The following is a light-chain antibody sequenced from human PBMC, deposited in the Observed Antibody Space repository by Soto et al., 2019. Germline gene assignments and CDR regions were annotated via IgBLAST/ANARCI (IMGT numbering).Light chain of an antibody. CDR2: EVS. CDR3: SSFSSSTNVYV. J-gene: IGLJ1*01. CDR1: SSDVGAYAS. V-gene: IGLV2-14*01. Sequence: ALTQPASVSGSLGQSITIPCTGTSSDVGAYASVSWFQQHPGKAPQLMICEVSNRPSGVSDRFSGSKSGNTASLTISGLRPEDEADYYCSSFSSSTNVYVFGTGTKV.